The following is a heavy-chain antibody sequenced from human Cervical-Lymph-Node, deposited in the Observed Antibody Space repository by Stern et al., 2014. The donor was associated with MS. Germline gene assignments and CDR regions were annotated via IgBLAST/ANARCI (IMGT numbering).Heavy chain of an antibody. CDR1: GYTFTDYY. V-gene: IGHV1-2*02. CDR3: ARGLATAVIADY. D-gene: IGHD2-21*01. Sequence: QVQLVQSGADVKKPGASLKVSCKASGYTFTDYYMHWVRQAPGQGLEWMGWIHPNSGDTNYALKFQGRVTLTRDTSISTAYLELSRLTYDDTAVYYCARGLATAVIADYWGQGTLVTVS. J-gene: IGHJ4*02. CDR2: IHPNSGDT.